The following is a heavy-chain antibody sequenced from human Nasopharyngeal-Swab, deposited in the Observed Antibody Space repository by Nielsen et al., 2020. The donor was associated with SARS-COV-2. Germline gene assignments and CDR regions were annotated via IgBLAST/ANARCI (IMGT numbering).Heavy chain of an antibody. V-gene: IGHV3-30*04. CDR2: IAHDASNE. Sequence: GGSLRLSCVASGFTGSSYAMHWVRQAPGKGLEWVAFIAHDASNEYYGDSVKGRFSISRDSSKNTLYLQMDSLRGEDTAVYYCARDAPAHYGAFYWGRGTLVTVSS. CDR3: ARDAPAHYGAFY. J-gene: IGHJ4*02. D-gene: IGHD4-17*01. CDR1: GFTGSSYA.